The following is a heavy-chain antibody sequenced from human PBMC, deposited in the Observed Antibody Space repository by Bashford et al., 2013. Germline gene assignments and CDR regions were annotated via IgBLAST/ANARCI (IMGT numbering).Heavy chain of an antibody. CDR3: ATDWTIVADGMDV. J-gene: IGHJ6*02. V-gene: IGHV1-69*06. CDR2: IIPIFGTA. Sequence: WVRQAPGQGLEWMGGIIPIFGTANYAQKFQGRVTMTEDTSTDTAYMELSSLRSEDTAVYYCATDWTIVADGMDVWGQGTTVTVSS. D-gene: IGHD3/OR15-3a*01.